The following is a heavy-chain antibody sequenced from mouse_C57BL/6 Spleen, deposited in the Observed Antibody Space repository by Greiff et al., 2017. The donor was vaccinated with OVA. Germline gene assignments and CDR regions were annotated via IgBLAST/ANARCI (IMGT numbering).Heavy chain of an antibody. CDR2: IYPSDSET. V-gene: IGHV1-61*01. CDR3: ARGGDRDHDGFAY. J-gene: IGHJ3*01. Sequence: QVQLQQPGAELVRPGSSVKLSCKASGYTFTSYWMDWVKQRPGQGLAWIGNIYPSDSETHYNQKFKDKATLTVDKSSSTAYMQLSSLTSEDSAVYYCARGGDRDHDGFAYWGQGTLVTVSA. D-gene: IGHD2-3*01. CDR1: GYTFTSYW.